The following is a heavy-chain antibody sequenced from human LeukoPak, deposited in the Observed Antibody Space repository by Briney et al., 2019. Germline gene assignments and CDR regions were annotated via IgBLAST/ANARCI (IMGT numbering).Heavy chain of an antibody. Sequence: PGGSLRLSCAASGFTFSSYGMRWVRQAPGKGLEWVAFIRYDGSNKYYADSVKGRFTISRDNSKNTLYLQMNSLRAEDTAVYYCAKDDGTYRNFNFWGHGTMVTVSS. CDR2: IRYDGSNK. J-gene: IGHJ3*01. CDR3: AKDDGTYRNFNF. D-gene: IGHD1-26*01. CDR1: GFTFSSYG. V-gene: IGHV3-30*02.